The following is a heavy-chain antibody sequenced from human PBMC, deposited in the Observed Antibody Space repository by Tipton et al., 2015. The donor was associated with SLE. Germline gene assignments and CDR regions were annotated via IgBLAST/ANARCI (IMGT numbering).Heavy chain of an antibody. CDR1: GGSFSGYY. CDR3: ARGLAYDYVWGSYRQYYFDY. V-gene: IGHV4-34*01. CDR2: INHSGST. D-gene: IGHD3-16*02. J-gene: IGHJ4*02. Sequence: TLSLTCAVYGGSFSGYYWGWIRQPPGKGLEWIGEINHSGSTNYNPSLKSRVTISVDTSKNQFSLKLSSVTAADTAVYYCARGLAYDYVWGSYRQYYFDYWGQGTLVTVSS.